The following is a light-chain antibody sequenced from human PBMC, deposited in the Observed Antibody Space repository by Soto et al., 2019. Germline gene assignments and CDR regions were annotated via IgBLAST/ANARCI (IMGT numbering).Light chain of an antibody. CDR3: QQRNIWPPVT. V-gene: IGKV3-11*01. J-gene: IGKJ5*01. CDR2: GAF. Sequence: PGARATLSCRASPSVTTFLAWYQQKPGQAPRLLIYGAFNRATGIPARFSGSGSGTDFTLTISSLEPEDSAIYYCQQRNIWPPVTFGQGTRLEIK. CDR1: PSVTTF.